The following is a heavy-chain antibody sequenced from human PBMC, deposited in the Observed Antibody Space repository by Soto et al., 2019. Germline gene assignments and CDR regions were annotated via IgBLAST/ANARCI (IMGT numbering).Heavy chain of an antibody. CDR2: ISIRDLSI. Sequence: KPGGSLRLSCTASGFIFSNYYMSWIRQAPGKGLEWVSSISIRDLSICYADCVKCRFTIFRDNSKNSRFLHMSNLRGAATAVYFCAIASDTGWHVNGRDYFDHWGLGTLVTVSP. CDR1: GFIFSNYY. CDR3: AIASDTGWHVNGRDYFDH. D-gene: IGHD6-19*01. V-gene: IGHV3-11*01. J-gene: IGHJ4*02.